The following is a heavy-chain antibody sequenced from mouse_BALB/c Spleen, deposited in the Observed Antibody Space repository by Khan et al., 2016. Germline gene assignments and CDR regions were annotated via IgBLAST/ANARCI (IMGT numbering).Heavy chain of an antibody. J-gene: IGHJ1*01. V-gene: IGHV4-1*02. D-gene: IGHD1-2*01. CDR1: GFDFSRYW. Sequence: EVELVESGGGLVQPGGSLKLSCAASGFDFSRYWMSWVRQAPGKGLEWIGEINPDSSTINYTPSLKDKFIISRDNANNTLYLQMSKVRAEDTALYYCASIHYYYGYFDVWGAGTTVTVAS. CDR3: ASIHYYYGYFDV. CDR2: INPDSSTI.